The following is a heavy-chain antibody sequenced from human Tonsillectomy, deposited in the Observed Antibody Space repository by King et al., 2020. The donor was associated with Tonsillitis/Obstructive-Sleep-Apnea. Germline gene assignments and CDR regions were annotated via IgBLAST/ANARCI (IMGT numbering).Heavy chain of an antibody. V-gene: IGHV4-59*01. CDR3: ARGWTTITTYPPFFDS. CDR2: IYYSGHT. D-gene: IGHD4-11*01. Sequence: QLQESGPGLVKPSETLSLTCTVSGVSTSNSYWSWIRQPPGKGLEWIGYIYYSGHTNYNPSLKSRITILEDTSKKQFSLRLRSVTAADTAVYYCARGWTTITTYPPFFDSWGQGTLVTVSS. J-gene: IGHJ4*02. CDR1: GVSTSNSY.